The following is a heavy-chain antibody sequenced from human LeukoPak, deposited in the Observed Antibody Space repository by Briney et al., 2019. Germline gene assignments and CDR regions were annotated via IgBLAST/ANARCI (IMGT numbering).Heavy chain of an antibody. Sequence: GESLKISCKGSGYSFTSYWIGWVRQLPGKGLEWMGIIYPGDSDTRYSPSFQGQVTISADKSISTAYLQWSSLKASDTAMYYCARQYGSGSYYPSMGFDYWGQGTLVTVSS. CDR3: ARQYGSGSYYPSMGFDY. CDR1: GYSFTSYW. CDR2: IYPGDSDT. V-gene: IGHV5-51*01. J-gene: IGHJ4*02. D-gene: IGHD3-10*01.